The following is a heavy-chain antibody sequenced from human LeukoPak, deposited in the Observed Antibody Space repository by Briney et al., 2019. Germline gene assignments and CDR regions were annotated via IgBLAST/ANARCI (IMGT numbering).Heavy chain of an antibody. Sequence: GGSLRLSCAASGFTFSSYWMHWVRQAPGKGLVWVSRINSDGSSTSYADSVKGRFTISRDNAKNTLYLQMNSLRAEDTAVYYCARGESGYSGYDYGYWGQGTLVTVSS. V-gene: IGHV3-74*01. J-gene: IGHJ4*02. D-gene: IGHD5-12*01. CDR1: GFTFSSYW. CDR3: ARGESGYSGYDYGY. CDR2: INSDGSST.